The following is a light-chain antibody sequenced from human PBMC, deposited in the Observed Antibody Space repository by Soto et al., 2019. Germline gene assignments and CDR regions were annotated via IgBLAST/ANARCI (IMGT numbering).Light chain of an antibody. J-gene: IGKJ3*01. CDR3: QQSYSSPFT. V-gene: IGKV1-39*01. CDR1: QSISSY. Sequence: DIQMTQSPSSLSASVGDRVTITCRASQSISSYLNWYQQKPGKAPNLLIYAASSLQSGVPSKFSGSGSGTDFTLTISSQQPEDFATYYCQQSYSSPFTFGPGTKVDIK. CDR2: AAS.